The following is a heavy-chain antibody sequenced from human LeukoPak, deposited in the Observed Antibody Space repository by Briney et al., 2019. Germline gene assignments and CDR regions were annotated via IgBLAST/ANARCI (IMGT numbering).Heavy chain of an antibody. CDR1: GFTFSSYA. V-gene: IGHV3-23*01. D-gene: IGHD3-22*01. CDR3: AKEGYYDSSGYYHPLDY. Sequence: PGGSLRLSCAASGFTFSSYAMSWVRQAPGKGLEWVSSISGSGGTIHYADSVKGRFTISRDNSKNTLYLQMNSLRAGDTAVYYCAKEGYYDSSGYYHPLDYWGQGTLVTVSS. CDR2: ISGSGGTI. J-gene: IGHJ4*02.